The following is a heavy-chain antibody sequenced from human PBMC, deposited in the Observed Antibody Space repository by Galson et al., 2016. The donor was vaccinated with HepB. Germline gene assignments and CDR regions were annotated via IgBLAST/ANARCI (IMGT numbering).Heavy chain of an antibody. D-gene: IGHD4-23*01. Sequence: SLRLSCAASGFTFNSHAMSWVRQAPGKGLEWVSVITGGGGSTYYADSVKGRFTISRDNSKNTLYLQMNSLRAEDTAVYYCEKKNGGTYWTYYFDLWGQGTLFTVSA. J-gene: IGHJ4*02. CDR1: GFTFNSHA. CDR3: EKKNGGTYWTYYFDL. CDR2: ITGGGGST. V-gene: IGHV3-23*01.